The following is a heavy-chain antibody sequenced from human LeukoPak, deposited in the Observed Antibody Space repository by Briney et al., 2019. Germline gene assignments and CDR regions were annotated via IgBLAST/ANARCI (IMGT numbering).Heavy chain of an antibody. CDR3: ARVVGGSGSYYKDYYGMDV. CDR2: IKQDETEK. J-gene: IGHJ6*02. D-gene: IGHD3-10*01. CDR1: GFTFSNFW. Sequence: PGGSLRLSCTASGFTFSNFWMGWVRQAPGKGLEWVANIKQDETEKFYLGSVKGRFTISRDNAKNSLYLQMNSLRAEDTAVYYCARVVGGSGSYYKDYYGMDVWGQGTTVTVSS. V-gene: IGHV3-7*03.